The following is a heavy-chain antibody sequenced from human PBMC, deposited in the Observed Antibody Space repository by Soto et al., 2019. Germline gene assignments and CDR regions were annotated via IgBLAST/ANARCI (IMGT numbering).Heavy chain of an antibody. V-gene: IGHV3-23*01. CDR1: GFTFSSYA. D-gene: IGHD2-15*01. CDR3: AKDSSPCSGGSCYSWGFDYYHYGMDV. J-gene: IGHJ6*02. Sequence: GGSLRLSCAASGFTFSSYAMSWVRQAPGKGLEWVSAISGSGGSTYYADSVKGRFTISRDNSKNTLYLQMNSLRAEDTAVYYCAKDSSPCSGGSCYSWGFDYYHYGMDVWGQGTTVTVSS. CDR2: ISGSGGST.